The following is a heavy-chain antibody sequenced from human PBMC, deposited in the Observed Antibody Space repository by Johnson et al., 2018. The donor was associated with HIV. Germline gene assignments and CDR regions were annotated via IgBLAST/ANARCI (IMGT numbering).Heavy chain of an antibody. J-gene: IGHJ3*02. D-gene: IGHD3-10*01. V-gene: IGHV3-30*03. CDR2: ISYDGYKT. CDR1: GLSFSNFG. CDR3: ATDIRRWFRELYAFHI. Sequence: QVQLVESGGGVVQPGKSLRLSCVASGLSFSNFGIHWVRQAPGKGPEWVAIISYDGYKTYYGHSVKGRFTISRYNSRNTMYLQMNSLRAEDTAVYYCATDIRRWFRELYAFHIWGQGTMVRVSS.